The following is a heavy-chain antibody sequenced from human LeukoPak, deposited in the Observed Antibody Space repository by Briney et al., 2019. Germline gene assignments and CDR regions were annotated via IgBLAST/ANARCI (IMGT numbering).Heavy chain of an antibody. D-gene: IGHD2-21*01. J-gene: IGHJ4*02. CDR3: ARLSPGSVDWELCRRPASRDY. V-gene: IGHV3-48*01. Sequence: PGGSLILSCADSGDAFNTYSMDWVRQAPGKGLEWVSYISSSSGVIYYADSVRGRFTISRDNAHNALYLHMNSLRAEDTAVYYCARLSPGSVDWELCRRPASRDYWGQGTLVTVSS. CDR2: ISSSSGVI. CDR1: GDAFNTYS.